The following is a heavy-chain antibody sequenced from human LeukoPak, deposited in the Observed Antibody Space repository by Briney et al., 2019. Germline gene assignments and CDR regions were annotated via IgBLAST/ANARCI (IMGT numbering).Heavy chain of an antibody. D-gene: IGHD5-12*01. Sequence: GGSLRLSCAASGFTFDDYGMSWVRQAPGKGLVWVSRINSDGSSTSYADSVKGRFTISRDNAKNTLYLQMNSLRAEDTAVYYCASFSGYVYDRLYWGQGTLVTVSS. V-gene: IGHV3-74*01. CDR3: ASFSGYVYDRLY. J-gene: IGHJ4*02. CDR1: GFTFDDYG. CDR2: INSDGSST.